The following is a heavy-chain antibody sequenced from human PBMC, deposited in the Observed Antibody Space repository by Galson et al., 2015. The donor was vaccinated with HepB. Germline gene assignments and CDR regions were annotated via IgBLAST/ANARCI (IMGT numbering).Heavy chain of an antibody. CDR2: TYYRSKWYN. CDR3: ARVSLPGIAAAGTFDY. CDR1: GDSVSSNSAA. D-gene: IGHD6-13*01. V-gene: IGHV6-1*01. Sequence: CAISGDSVSSNSAAWNWIRQSPSRGLEWLGRTYYRSKWYNDYAVSVKSRITINPDTSKNQFSLQLNSVTPEDTAVYYCARVSLPGIAAAGTFDYWGQGTLVTVSS. J-gene: IGHJ4*02.